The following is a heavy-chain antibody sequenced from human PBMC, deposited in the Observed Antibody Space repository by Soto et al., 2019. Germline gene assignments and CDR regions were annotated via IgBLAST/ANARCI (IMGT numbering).Heavy chain of an antibody. J-gene: IGHJ4*01. D-gene: IGHD5-12*01. CDR1: GGLISKYS. CDR2: VLPISGST. Sequence: QVQLVQSGAEVRKPGSSVKVSCKTSGGLISKYSFNWVRQAPAQGLEWMGGVLPISGSTDYAQKFQGRLTITADRSTSTVYMELSRLRSDDTANYYCATIRVRGGPLRFEDGGQGMLISVSS. CDR3: ATIRVRGGPLRFED. V-gene: IGHV1-69*06.